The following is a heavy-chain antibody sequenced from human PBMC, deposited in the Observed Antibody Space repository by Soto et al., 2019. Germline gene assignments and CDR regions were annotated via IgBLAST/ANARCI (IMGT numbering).Heavy chain of an antibody. J-gene: IGHJ5*02. CDR2: IFYSGST. Sequence: QLLESGPGLVKPSETLSLTCTVSSGSISSTIYSWVWIRQPPGKGLEWIGSIFYSGSTYYNPSLKSRVTISVDTSKNQFSLTLTSVTAADTAVYYCARQCRGVTCHWFVPWGQGTLVTVSS. CDR1: SGSISSTIYS. D-gene: IGHD2-15*01. V-gene: IGHV4-39*01. CDR3: ARQCRGVTCHWFVP.